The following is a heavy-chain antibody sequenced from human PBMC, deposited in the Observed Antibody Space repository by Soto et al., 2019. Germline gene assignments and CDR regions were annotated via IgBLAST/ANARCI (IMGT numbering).Heavy chain of an antibody. CDR3: ARESGDFWSGYGYYYYYGMDV. Sequence: SETLSLTCTVSGGSISSYYWSWIRQPAGKGLEWIGRIYTSGSTNYNPSLKSRVTMSVDTSKNQFSLKLSSVTAADTAVYYCARESGDFWSGYGYYYYYGMDVWGQGTTVTVS. J-gene: IGHJ6*02. CDR1: GGSISSYY. CDR2: IYTSGST. V-gene: IGHV4-4*07. D-gene: IGHD3-3*01.